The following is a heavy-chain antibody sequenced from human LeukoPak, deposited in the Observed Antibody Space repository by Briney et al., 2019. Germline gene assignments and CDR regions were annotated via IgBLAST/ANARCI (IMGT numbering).Heavy chain of an antibody. CDR3: VRETATSYYDSAGYYRQTEVFDV. CDR1: GGSVSSDSYY. D-gene: IGHD3-22*01. J-gene: IGHJ3*01. V-gene: IGHV4-61*01. CDR2: VYYSGRT. Sequence: PSETLSLTCTVSGGSVSSDSYYWTWIRQPPGKGLEWIGYVYYSGRTNYNPTLKSRVTISVDTSKNQFPLRLNSVTAADTALYYCVRETATSYYDSAGYYRQTEVFDVWGQGTKVTVSS.